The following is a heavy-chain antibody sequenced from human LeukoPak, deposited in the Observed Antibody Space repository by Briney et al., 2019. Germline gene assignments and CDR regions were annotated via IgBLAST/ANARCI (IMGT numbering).Heavy chain of an antibody. J-gene: IGHJ4*02. V-gene: IGHV4-34*01. CDR2: INPSGDT. CDR3: ARGLRGGYNSHSLDY. CDR1: GGSFSGYY. Sequence: SETLSLTCAVSGGSFSGYYWSWIRQPPGKGLEWIGEINPSGDTSYNPSLKSRVTISLDTSKNQFSLKLSSVTAADTSVYFWARGLRGGYNSHSLDYWGQGTLVTVSS. D-gene: IGHD5-24*01.